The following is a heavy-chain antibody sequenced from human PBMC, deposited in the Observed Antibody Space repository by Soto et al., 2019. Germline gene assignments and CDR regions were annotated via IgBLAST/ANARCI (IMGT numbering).Heavy chain of an antibody. V-gene: IGHV3-30*18. D-gene: IGHD3-22*01. CDR3: AKDRAYDSSGYCDY. Sequence: PGGSLRLSCAASGFTFSSYGMHWVRQAPGKGLEWVAVISYDGSNKYYADSVKGRFTISRDNSKNTLYLQMNSLRAEDTAVYYCAKDRAYDSSGYCDYWGQGTLVTVSS. CDR1: GFTFSSYG. J-gene: IGHJ4*02. CDR2: ISYDGSNK.